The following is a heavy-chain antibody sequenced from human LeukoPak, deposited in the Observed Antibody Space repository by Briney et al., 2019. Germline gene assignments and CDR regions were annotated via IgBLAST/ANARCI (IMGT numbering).Heavy chain of an antibody. Sequence: PSAILSLTCSVFADSMNNYYWTWIRQPPGKGLEWVGNMHPGGSTKFYPSLEGRVTMSIDTSNKQFSLRLRSVTAADTATYYCAKTGSLFERSLDHWGPGALVIVSS. D-gene: IGHD3-10*02. J-gene: IGHJ4*02. CDR1: ADSMNNYY. CDR3: AKTGSLFERSLDH. CDR2: MHPGGST. V-gene: IGHV4-59*01.